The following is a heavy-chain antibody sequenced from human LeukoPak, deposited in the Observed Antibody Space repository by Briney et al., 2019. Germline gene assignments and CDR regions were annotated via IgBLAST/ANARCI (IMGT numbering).Heavy chain of an antibody. D-gene: IGHD3-22*01. CDR2: INPSAGST. CDR1: GYTFTSYY. Sequence: GASVKVSCKASGYTFTSYYLHWVRQAPGQGLEWMGIINPSAGSTSYAQKFQGRVTLTRDMSTSTVYMEVSSLRSEDTAVYYCARDYYDSSGYNYWGQGTLVTVSS. CDR3: ARDYYDSSGYNY. J-gene: IGHJ4*02. V-gene: IGHV1-46*01.